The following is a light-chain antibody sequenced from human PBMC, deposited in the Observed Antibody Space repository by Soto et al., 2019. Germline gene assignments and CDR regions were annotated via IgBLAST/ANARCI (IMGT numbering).Light chain of an antibody. CDR1: QTISRY. Sequence: DIQMTQSPSSLSTSVGDRVTITCRASQTISRYLNWYQQKPEKAPKLLIYDASSLESGVPSRFSGSGSGTEFTLTISSLQPDDFATYYCQQYNSYSTFGQGTKVDIK. CDR3: QQYNSYST. V-gene: IGKV1-5*01. CDR2: DAS. J-gene: IGKJ1*01.